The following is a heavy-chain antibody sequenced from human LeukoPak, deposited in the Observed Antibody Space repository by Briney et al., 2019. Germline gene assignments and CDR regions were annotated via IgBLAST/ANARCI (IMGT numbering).Heavy chain of an antibody. J-gene: IGHJ5*02. V-gene: IGHV4-30-2*01. CDR1: GGSISSGGYS. CDR2: IYHSGST. Sequence: SETLSLTCAVSGGSISSGGYSWSWIRQPPGKGLKWIGYIYHSGSTYYNPSLKSRVTISVDRSKNQFSLKLSSVTAADTAVYYCARASSTNWFDPWGQGTLVTVSS. CDR3: ARASSTNWFDP. D-gene: IGHD6-13*01.